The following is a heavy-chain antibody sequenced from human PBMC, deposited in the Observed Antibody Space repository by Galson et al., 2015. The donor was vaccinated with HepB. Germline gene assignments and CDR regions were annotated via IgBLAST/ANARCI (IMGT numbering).Heavy chain of an antibody. J-gene: IGHJ5*02. CDR2: INGRGTIT. CDR3: AKEAVWFGGDFFDP. D-gene: IGHD3-16*01. CDR1: GFIFGHHA. Sequence: SLRLSCATSGFIFGHHAMTWVRQAPGKGLQWVSTINGRGTITSYAASVKGRFTIARDNAKTTVSLLMNSLTTEDTAVYYCAKEAVWFGGDFFDPWGPGAQGAVS. V-gene: IGHV3-23*01.